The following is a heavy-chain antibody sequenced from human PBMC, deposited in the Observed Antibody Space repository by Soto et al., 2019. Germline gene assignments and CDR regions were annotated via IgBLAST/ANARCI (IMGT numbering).Heavy chain of an antibody. CDR1: GFTFSIYS. V-gene: IGHV3-21*01. D-gene: IGHD6-19*01. J-gene: IGHJ4*02. CDR3: ARESGYDLLPGWYIFDA. CDR2: ISGSGLHI. Sequence: GGSLRLSCAASGFTFSIYSVNWVRQAPGKGLEWISSISGSGLHIYYAESVKGRFTISRDNAEKSLYLQMDSLRAEDTAVYYCARESGYDLLPGWYIFDARGQGTLVTVFS.